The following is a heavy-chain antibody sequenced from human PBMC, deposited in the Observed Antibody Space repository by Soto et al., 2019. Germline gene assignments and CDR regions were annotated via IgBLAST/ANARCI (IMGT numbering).Heavy chain of an antibody. CDR3: ARIPRVGANDAFDI. Sequence: GSGPTLVNPTQTLTLTCTFSGFSLSTSGMCVSWIRQPPGKALEWLALIDWDDDKYYSTSLKTRLTISKDTSKNQVVLTMTNMDPVDTATYYCARIPRVGANDAFDIWGQGTMVTVSS. J-gene: IGHJ3*02. CDR1: GFSLSTSGMC. CDR2: IDWDDDK. D-gene: IGHD1-26*01. V-gene: IGHV2-70*01.